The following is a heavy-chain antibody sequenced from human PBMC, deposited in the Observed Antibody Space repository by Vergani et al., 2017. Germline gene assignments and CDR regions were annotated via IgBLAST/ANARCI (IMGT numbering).Heavy chain of an antibody. CDR2: IFRSGTT. J-gene: IGHJ4*02. V-gene: IGHV4-31*03. Sequence: QVQLQESGPGLVKPSQTLSLTCTVSGDSLSSSDHYWSWIRQRSDKGLEWVGHIFRSGTTYYNTSLKSRLIMSVDTSKNQFSLKLTSVHAADTAMYYCARENVVIARIFDFWGQGTLVTVSS. CDR1: GDSLSSSDHY. D-gene: IGHD2-21*01. CDR3: ARENVVIARIFDF.